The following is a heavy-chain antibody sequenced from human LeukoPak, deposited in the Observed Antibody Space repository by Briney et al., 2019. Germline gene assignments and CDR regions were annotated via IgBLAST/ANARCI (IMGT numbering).Heavy chain of an antibody. CDR1: AVSISNGGYS. J-gene: IGHJ4*02. D-gene: IGHD6-13*01. CDR2: IYQSGST. V-gene: IGHV4-30-2*01. Sequence: SETLTLTCAVSAVSISNGGYSWSWIRQPPGRGREWIGYIYQSGSTYYNPFLKSRVTISVYRSKNQFSLKLNSVTAADTAVYYCARGGLAAAGSEIDSWGQGTLVTVSS. CDR3: ARGGLAAAGSEIDS.